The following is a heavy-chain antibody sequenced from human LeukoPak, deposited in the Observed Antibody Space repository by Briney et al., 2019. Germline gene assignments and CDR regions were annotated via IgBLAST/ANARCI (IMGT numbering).Heavy chain of an antibody. CDR3: ARRRVPYGDYYYYYGMDV. CDR1: GGSLSSFY. D-gene: IGHD4-17*01. CDR2: IYYSGST. Sequence: SETLSLTCTVSGGSLSSFYWSWIRQPPGKGLEWIGYIYYSGSTNYNPSLKSRVTISVHTSKNQFSLKLTSVTAADTAVYYCARRRVPYGDYYYYYGMDVWGQGTTVTVSS. J-gene: IGHJ6*02. V-gene: IGHV4-59*08.